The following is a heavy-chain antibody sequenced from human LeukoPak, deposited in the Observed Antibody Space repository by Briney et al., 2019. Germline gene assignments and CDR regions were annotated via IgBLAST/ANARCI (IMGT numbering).Heavy chain of an antibody. D-gene: IGHD6-13*01. J-gene: IGHJ4*02. Sequence: GGSLRLSCAASGFTFSSYAMSWVRQAPGKGLEWVSAISGSGGSTYYADSVKGRFTISRDNSKNTLYLQMNSLRAEDTAVYYCANSRTAAGSIDESHDHWGQGTLVTVSS. CDR3: ANSRTAAGSIDESHDH. V-gene: IGHV3-23*01. CDR1: GFTFSSYA. CDR2: ISGSGGST.